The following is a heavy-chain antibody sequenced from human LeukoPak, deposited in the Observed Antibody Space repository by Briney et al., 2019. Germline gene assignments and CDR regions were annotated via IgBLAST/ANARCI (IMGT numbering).Heavy chain of an antibody. V-gene: IGHV4-39*01. CDR1: GGSISSSSYY. CDR3: ASLPILTGYSSYYYYYMDV. J-gene: IGHJ6*03. CDR2: IYYSGST. Sequence: SETLSLTCTVSGGSISSSSYYWGWIRQPPGKGLEWIGSIYYSGSTYYNPSLKSRVTISVDTSKNQFSLKLSSVTAADTAVYYCASLPILTGYSSYYYYYMDVWGKGTTVTVSS. D-gene: IGHD3-9*01.